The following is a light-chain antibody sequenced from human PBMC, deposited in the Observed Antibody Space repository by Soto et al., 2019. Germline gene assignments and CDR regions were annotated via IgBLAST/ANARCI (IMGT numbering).Light chain of an antibody. CDR2: AAS. V-gene: IGKV1-27*01. CDR3: QKYNTAPWT. Sequence: DIQMTQSPSSLSASVGDRVTITCRASQGISKSLAWYQQKPGKVPKLLIYAASTLQSGVPSRFSGSGSGTDFTLTISSLQPEDVATYYCQKYNTAPWTFGQGTKVAIK. J-gene: IGKJ1*01. CDR1: QGISKS.